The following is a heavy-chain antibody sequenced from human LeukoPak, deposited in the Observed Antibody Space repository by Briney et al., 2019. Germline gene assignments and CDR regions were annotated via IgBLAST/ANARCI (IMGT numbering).Heavy chain of an antibody. J-gene: IGHJ5*02. V-gene: IGHV4-34*01. CDR3: ARGWSHWFDP. Sequence: PSESLSLTCAVYGGSFSGCYWSWIRQPPGKGLEWIGEINHSGSTNYNPSLKSRVTISVDTSKNQFSLKLSSVTAADTAVYYCARGWSHWFDPWGQGTLVTVSS. CDR1: GGSFSGCY. CDR2: INHSGST.